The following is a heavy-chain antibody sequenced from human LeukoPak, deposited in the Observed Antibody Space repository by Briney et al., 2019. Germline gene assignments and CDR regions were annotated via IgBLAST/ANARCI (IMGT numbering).Heavy chain of an antibody. V-gene: IGHV3-30*03. CDR3: ATLAYYYDSSGSTFDY. CDR1: GFTFRTYG. Sequence: GGSLRLSCAASGFTFRTYGMHWVRQAPGKGLERVAVISYDGSNEYYADSVKGRFTISRDNSKNTLYLQMNSLRAEDTAVYYCATLAYYYDSSGSTFDYWGQGTLVTVSS. J-gene: IGHJ4*02. CDR2: ISYDGSNE. D-gene: IGHD3-22*01.